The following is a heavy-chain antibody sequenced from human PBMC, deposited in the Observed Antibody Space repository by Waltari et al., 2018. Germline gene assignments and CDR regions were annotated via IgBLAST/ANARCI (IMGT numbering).Heavy chain of an antibody. CDR1: GFTFSRYS. J-gene: IGHJ4*02. Sequence: EVQLVESGGGLVQPGGSLRLSCAASGFTFSRYSMNWVRQAPGKGLEWVSYISSSSSTIYYADSVKGRFTISRDNAKNSLYLQMNSLRAEDTAVYYCARDSVVADFDYWGQGTLVAVSS. CDR2: ISSSSSTI. D-gene: IGHD3-22*01. CDR3: ARDSVVADFDY. V-gene: IGHV3-48*01.